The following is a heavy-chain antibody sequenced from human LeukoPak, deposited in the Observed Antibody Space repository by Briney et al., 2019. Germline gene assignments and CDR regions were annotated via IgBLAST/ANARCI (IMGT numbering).Heavy chain of an antibody. V-gene: IGHV1-3*03. CDR2: INAGNGKT. J-gene: IGHJ4*02. D-gene: IGHD3-3*01. CDR3: ARGIWSSHSVGYYFDY. Sequence: AAPVKVSCKASGYTFTNYAVNWVRQAPGQRLEWMGWINAGNGKTKYSQDFQGRVTITRDTSASTAYMELSSLTSEDMAVYYCARGIWSSHSVGYYFDYWGQGTLVTVSS. CDR1: GYTFTNYA.